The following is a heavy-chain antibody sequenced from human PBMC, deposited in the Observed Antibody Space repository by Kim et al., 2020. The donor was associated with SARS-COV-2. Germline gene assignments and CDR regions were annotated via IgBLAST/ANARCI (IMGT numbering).Heavy chain of an antibody. D-gene: IGHD2-8*01. CDR1: GLIVSGNY. V-gene: IGHV3-66*01. CDR2: IYSDGST. Sequence: GGSLRLSCAASGLIVSGNYMSWVRQAPGKGLEWVSVIYSDGSTSYIDSVKGRFTISRDNSKNTLYLQMNRLSTKDTAVYYCARFYCMIWFDRWGQGTLVTVS. CDR3: ARFYCMIWFDR. J-gene: IGHJ5*02.